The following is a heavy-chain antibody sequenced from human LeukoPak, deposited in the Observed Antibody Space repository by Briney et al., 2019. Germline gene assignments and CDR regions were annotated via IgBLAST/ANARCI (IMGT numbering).Heavy chain of an antibody. CDR1: GYTFTSYD. D-gene: IGHD3-10*01. V-gene: IGHV1-8*01. Sequence: ASVKVSCKASGYTFTSYDINWVRQATGQGHEWMGWMNPNSGNTGYAQKFQGRVTMTRNTSISTAYMELSSLRSEDTAVYYCARVRAMVRSVSRNYGMDVWGQGTTVTVPS. CDR3: ARVRAMVRSVSRNYGMDV. CDR2: MNPNSGNT. J-gene: IGHJ6*02.